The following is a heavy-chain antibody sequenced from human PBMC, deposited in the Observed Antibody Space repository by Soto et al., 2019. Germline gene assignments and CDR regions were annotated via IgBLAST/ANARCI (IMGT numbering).Heavy chain of an antibody. V-gene: IGHV3-30*18. J-gene: IGHJ4*02. Sequence: QPGGSLRLSCAASGVNFRSYGMNWVRQAPGKGLEGVAGISDDGSSKCYADSVKGRFPIPRRNSKNTLYLRMYSLRADDTAVYYCAKERMGRGYRYTAMVRGPMFDYRAQGTLVTVSS. D-gene: IGHD5-18*01. CDR2: ISDDGSSK. CDR1: GVNFRSYG. CDR3: AKERMGRGYRYTAMVRGPMFDY.